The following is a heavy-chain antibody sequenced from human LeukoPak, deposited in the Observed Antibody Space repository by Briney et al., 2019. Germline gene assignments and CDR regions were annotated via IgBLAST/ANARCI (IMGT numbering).Heavy chain of an antibody. CDR1: GGSISSGGYY. V-gene: IGHV4-31*03. J-gene: IGHJ4*02. Sequence: TSETLSLTCTVSGGSISSGGYYWSWIRQHPGKGLEWIGYIYYSGSTYYNPSLKSRVTISVDTFKNQFSLKLSSVTAADTAVYYCARDRASGSYYLRYFDYWGQGTLVTVSS. CDR2: IYYSGST. D-gene: IGHD1-26*01. CDR3: ARDRASGSYYLRYFDY.